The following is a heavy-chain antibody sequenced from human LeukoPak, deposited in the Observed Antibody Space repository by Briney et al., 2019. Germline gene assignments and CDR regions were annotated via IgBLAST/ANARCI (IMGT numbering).Heavy chain of an antibody. J-gene: IGHJ4*02. CDR1: GFTFSSYS. D-gene: IGHD2-2*01. V-gene: IGHV3-21*01. CDR3: ARGGIVVVPAALDY. Sequence: NSGGSLRLSCAASGFTFSSYSMNWVRQASGKGLEWVSSISSSSSYIYYADSVKGRFTISRDNAKNSLYLQMNSLRAEDTAVYYCARGGIVVVPAALDYWGQGTLVTVSS. CDR2: ISSSSSYI.